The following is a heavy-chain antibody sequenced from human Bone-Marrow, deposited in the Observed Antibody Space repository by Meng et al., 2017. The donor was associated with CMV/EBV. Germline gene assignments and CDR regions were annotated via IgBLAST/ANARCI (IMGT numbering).Heavy chain of an antibody. D-gene: IGHD2-15*01. Sequence: SVQVSCKASVYTFTSYYMHWVRQAPGQGLEWMGIINPSGGSNSYAQKFQGRVTMTRDTPTSTVYMELSSLRSEDTAVYYCARDLVVAAQGDYYYYGMDVWGQGTTVTVSS. CDR3: ARDLVVAAQGDYYYYGMDV. CDR1: VYTFTSYY. V-gene: IGHV1-46*01. CDR2: INPSGGSN. J-gene: IGHJ6*02.